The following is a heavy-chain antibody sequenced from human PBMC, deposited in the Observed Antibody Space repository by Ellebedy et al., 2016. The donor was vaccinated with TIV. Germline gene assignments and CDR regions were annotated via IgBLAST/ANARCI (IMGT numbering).Heavy chain of an antibody. CDR3: AKVYNSGTFSSAFHV. Sequence: GESLKISCETSGFSFTSDWIAWVRQKPGKGLEWMGIIYPGGSETRYSPSLQGHITISADRSISTAYLHWNTLRASDTAMYYCAKVYNSGTFSSAFHVWGQGTMVTVSS. V-gene: IGHV5-51*01. CDR2: IYPGGSET. CDR1: GFSFTSDW. D-gene: IGHD1/OR15-1a*01. J-gene: IGHJ3*01.